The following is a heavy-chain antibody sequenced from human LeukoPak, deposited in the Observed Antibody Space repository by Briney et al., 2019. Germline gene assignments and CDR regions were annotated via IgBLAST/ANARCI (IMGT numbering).Heavy chain of an antibody. CDR1: GGSFSGYY. V-gene: IGHV4-39*01. Sequence: PSETLSLTCAVYGGSFSGYYWGCIRQPPGKGLEWIGSIYYSGSTYYNPSLKSRVTISVDTSKNPFSLKLSSVTAADTAVYYCARRSYGLLYFDYWGQGTLVTVSS. J-gene: IGHJ4*02. CDR2: IYYSGST. CDR3: ARRSYGLLYFDY. D-gene: IGHD5-18*01.